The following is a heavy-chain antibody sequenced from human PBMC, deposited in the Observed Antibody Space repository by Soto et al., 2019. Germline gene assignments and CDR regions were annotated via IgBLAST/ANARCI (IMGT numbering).Heavy chain of an antibody. Sequence: QVQLVESGGGVVQPGRSLRLSCAASGFTFSSYGMHWVRQAPGKGLEWVALVWYDGGNKYYVDSVKGRFTISRDNSKNTLYLEMNRLRDEDTAVYYCVRAAGYSGYDYVYYYGMDVRGQGTTVTVSS. D-gene: IGHD5-12*01. CDR2: VWYDGGNK. J-gene: IGHJ6*02. CDR3: VRAAGYSGYDYVYYYGMDV. V-gene: IGHV3-33*01. CDR1: GFTFSSYG.